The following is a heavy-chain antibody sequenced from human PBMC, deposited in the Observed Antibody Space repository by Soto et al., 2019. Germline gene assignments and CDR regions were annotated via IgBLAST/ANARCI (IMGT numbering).Heavy chain of an antibody. CDR3: ADIRCGGDCLRSYSSHYYYGMDV. CDR2: IYWDGDK. D-gene: IGHD2-21*02. V-gene: IGHV2-5*02. J-gene: IGHJ6*04. Sequence: QITLKESGPTLVKPTQTLTLTCTFSGFSLNTGGLGVGWIRQPPGKALEWLALIYWDGDKRYSPSLTSRLSITKDTSNNQVVLTMTNMDPVDTATYYCADIRCGGDCLRSYSSHYYYGMDVWGKGTTVTVSS. CDR1: GFSLNTGGLG.